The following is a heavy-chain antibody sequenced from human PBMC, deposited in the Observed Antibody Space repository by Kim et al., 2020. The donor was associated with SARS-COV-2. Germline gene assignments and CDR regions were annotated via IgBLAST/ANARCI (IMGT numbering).Heavy chain of an antibody. CDR3: VREPNY. Sequence: GGSLRLSCAASGFTFSDYSMSWIRQAPGKGLEWVADINRDGSYIKHADSVSGRFTISRDNAKKSLSLQMNSLTPEDTAVYYCVREPNYWGQGTLVTVSS. CDR1: GFTFSDYS. CDR2: INRDGSYI. J-gene: IGHJ4*02. V-gene: IGHV3-11*01.